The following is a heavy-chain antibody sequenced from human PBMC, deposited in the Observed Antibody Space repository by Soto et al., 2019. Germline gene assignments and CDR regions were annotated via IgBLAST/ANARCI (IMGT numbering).Heavy chain of an antibody. V-gene: IGHV3-7*01. Sequence: EVQLVESGGGWVRPGGPRRLSCEAPGLSLVSFWISWVRRAPGKGLEWVANMNQDGSESDYVGSVKGRFTFTRDNAKNSLYLQMNSLRAEDTAVYYCARLSTSAGRRDLACWGQGTLVTVSS. CDR1: GLSLVSFW. J-gene: IGHJ4*02. CDR3: ARLSTSAGRRDLAC. CDR2: MNQDGSES.